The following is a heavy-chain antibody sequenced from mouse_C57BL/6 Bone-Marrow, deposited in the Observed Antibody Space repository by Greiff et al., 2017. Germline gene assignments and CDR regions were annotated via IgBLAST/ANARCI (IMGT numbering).Heavy chain of an antibody. D-gene: IGHD2-4*01. CDR3: AIYDYESLAY. CDR1: GYAFSSSW. Sequence: QVQLKESGPELVKPGASVKISCKASGYAFSSSWMNWVKQRPGKGLEWIGRIYPGDGDTNYNGKFKGKATLTADKSSSTAYMQLSSLTSEDSAVYFCAIYDYESLAYWGQGTLVTVSA. CDR2: IYPGDGDT. J-gene: IGHJ3*01. V-gene: IGHV1-82*01.